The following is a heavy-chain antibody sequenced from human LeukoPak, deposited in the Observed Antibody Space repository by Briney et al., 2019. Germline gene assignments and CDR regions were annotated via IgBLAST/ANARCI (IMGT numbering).Heavy chain of an antibody. V-gene: IGHV1-8*01. CDR1: GYTFSSYD. CDR3: ARGGTSGWRTPNDDY. J-gene: IGHJ4*02. CDR2: MNPNSGNT. D-gene: IGHD6-19*01. Sequence: ASVKVSCKASGYTFSSYDINWVRQATGQGIEWMGWMNPNSGNTGYAQKLQGRVTMTTDISTSTVYMELKSLRSDDTAVYYCARGGTSGWRTPNDDYWDQGTLVTVSS.